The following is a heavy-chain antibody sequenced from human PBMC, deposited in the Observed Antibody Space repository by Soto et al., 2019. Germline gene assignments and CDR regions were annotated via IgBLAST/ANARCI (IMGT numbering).Heavy chain of an antibody. V-gene: IGHV3-23*01. CDR3: AFTMVRGVITPFDAFDI. CDR1: GFTFSSYA. CDR2: ISGSGGST. D-gene: IGHD3-10*01. Sequence: GGSLRLSCAASGFTFSSYAMSWVRQAPGKGLEWVSAISGSGGSTYYADSVKGRFTISRDNSKNTLYLQMNSLRAEDTAVYYCAFTMVRGVITPFDAFDIWGQGTMVTVSS. J-gene: IGHJ3*02.